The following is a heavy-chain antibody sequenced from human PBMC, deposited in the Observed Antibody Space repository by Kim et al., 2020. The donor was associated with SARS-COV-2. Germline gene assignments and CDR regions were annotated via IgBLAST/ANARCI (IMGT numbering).Heavy chain of an antibody. D-gene: IGHD2-21*01. J-gene: IGHJ4*02. V-gene: IGHV3-48*03. Sequence: ANTVKGRFTVSRGSAKNSLYLQMNSLGDEDSAVYYCARETINCGGDCYDYWSQGTRVTVSS. CDR3: ARETINCGGDCYDY.